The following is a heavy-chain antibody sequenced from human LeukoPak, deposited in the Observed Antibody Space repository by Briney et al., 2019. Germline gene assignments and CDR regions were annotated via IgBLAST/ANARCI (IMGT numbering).Heavy chain of an antibody. J-gene: IGHJ6*04. Sequence: SETLSLTCTVSGGSISSYYWSWIRQPPGKGLEWIGYIYYSGSTNYNPSLKSRVTISVDTSKNQFSLKLSSVTAADTAVYYCARGAPYCSSTSCGVWGKGTTVTVSS. CDR1: GGSISSYY. CDR2: IYYSGST. V-gene: IGHV4-59*12. D-gene: IGHD2-2*01. CDR3: ARGAPYCSSTSCGV.